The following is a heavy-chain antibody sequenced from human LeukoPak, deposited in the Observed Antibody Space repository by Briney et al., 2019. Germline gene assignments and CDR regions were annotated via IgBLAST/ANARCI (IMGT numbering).Heavy chain of an antibody. CDR2: ISGRGGST. CDR1: GFTFSSYA. CDR3: AKSLGSILRYFDWLSDNWFDP. Sequence: GGSLRLSCAASGFTFSSYAMSWVRQAPGKGLEWVSAISGRGGSTYYADSVKGRFTISRDNSKNTLYLQMNSLRAEDTAVYYCAKSLGSILRYFDWLSDNWFDPWGQGTLVTVSS. D-gene: IGHD3-9*01. J-gene: IGHJ5*02. V-gene: IGHV3-23*01.